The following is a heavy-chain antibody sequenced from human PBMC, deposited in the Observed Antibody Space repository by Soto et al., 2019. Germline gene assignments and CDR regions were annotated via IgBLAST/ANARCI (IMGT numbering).Heavy chain of an antibody. V-gene: IGHV3-30-3*01. CDR1: GFTFSSYA. Sequence: QVQLVESGGGVVQPGRSLRLSCAASGFTFSSYAMHWVRQAPGKGLEWVAVISYDGSNKYYADSVKGRFTISRDNSKNTLYLQMNSLRAEDTAVYYCARDGRWGYFDYWGQGTLVTVSS. J-gene: IGHJ4*02. CDR2: ISYDGSNK. D-gene: IGHD3-16*01. CDR3: ARDGRWGYFDY.